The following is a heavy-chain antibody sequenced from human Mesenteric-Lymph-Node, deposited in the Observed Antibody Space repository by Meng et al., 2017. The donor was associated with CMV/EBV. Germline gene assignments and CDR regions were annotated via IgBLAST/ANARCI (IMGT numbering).Heavy chain of an antibody. D-gene: IGHD6-19*01. CDR3: AKDRGIGVAGPGVSDY. Sequence: GGSLRLSCVASGFTFSSYAMNWVRQAPGKGLEWVSGISGSGSGTYYADSVKGRFTISRDNSKSTLYLQMNSLRAEDTAVYYCAKDRGIGVAGPGVSDYWGQGTLVTVSS. V-gene: IGHV3-23*01. CDR2: ISGSGSGT. CDR1: GFTFSSYA. J-gene: IGHJ4*02.